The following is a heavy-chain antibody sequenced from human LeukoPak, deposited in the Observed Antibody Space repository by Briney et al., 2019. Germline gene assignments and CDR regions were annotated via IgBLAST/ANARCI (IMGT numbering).Heavy chain of an antibody. CDR3: TRGRRFCGADCHSWFDS. V-gene: IGHV3-21*01. CDR2: ISSGATYI. D-gene: IGHD2-21*02. CDR1: GFALSDYA. J-gene: IGHJ5*01. Sequence: GSLGLSCAASGFALSDYAINWVRQAPGKGLEWVSSISSGATYIYYADSVRGRFTISRDSAKDSVSLQMDSLRAEDTAVYYCTRGRRFCGADCHSWFDSWGQGTLVTVSS.